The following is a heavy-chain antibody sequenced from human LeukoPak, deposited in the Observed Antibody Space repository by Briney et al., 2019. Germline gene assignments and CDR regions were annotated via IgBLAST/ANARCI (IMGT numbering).Heavy chain of an antibody. Sequence: GGSLRLSCAASGFTFSTYSMNWVRQAPGKGLEWVSSIGGSSSSIYYADSVKGRFTIPRDNAKNSLYLQMNSLRAEDSAVYYCARELEEAFDIWGQGTMVTVSS. CDR3: ARELEEAFDI. V-gene: IGHV3-21*01. J-gene: IGHJ3*02. CDR1: GFTFSTYS. D-gene: IGHD3-3*01. CDR2: IGGSSSSI.